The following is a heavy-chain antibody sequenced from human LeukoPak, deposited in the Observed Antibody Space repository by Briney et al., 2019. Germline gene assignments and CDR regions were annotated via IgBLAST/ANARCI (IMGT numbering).Heavy chain of an antibody. Sequence: PSETLSLTCAVYGGSFSGYYWSWIRQPPGKGLEWIGEINHSGSTNYNPSLKSRVTISVDTSKNQFSLKLSSVTAADTAVYYCARGVQVRGVIIFRIPYNWFDPWGQGTLVTVSS. CDR1: GGSFSGYY. V-gene: IGHV4-34*01. CDR2: INHSGST. J-gene: IGHJ5*02. D-gene: IGHD3-10*01. CDR3: ARGVQVRGVIIFRIPYNWFDP.